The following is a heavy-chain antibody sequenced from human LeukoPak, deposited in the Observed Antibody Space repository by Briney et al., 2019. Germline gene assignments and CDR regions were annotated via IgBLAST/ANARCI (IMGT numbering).Heavy chain of an antibody. Sequence: SETLSLTCTVSGGSISSGGYYWAWIRQPPGRGLEWIASIDHTGSTYYNPSLQRRVTISIDTSKNQFSLNLTSVTAADTAVYYCARLGTTIRGASFDYWGQGILVTVSS. CDR2: IDHTGST. D-gene: IGHD3-10*01. V-gene: IGHV4-39*07. CDR1: GGSISSGGYY. J-gene: IGHJ4*02. CDR3: ARLGTTIRGASFDY.